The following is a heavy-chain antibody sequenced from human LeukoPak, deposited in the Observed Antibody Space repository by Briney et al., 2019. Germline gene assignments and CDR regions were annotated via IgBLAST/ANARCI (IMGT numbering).Heavy chain of an antibody. J-gene: IGHJ5*02. CDR1: GGSISSGDYY. CDR2: IYYSGST. Sequence: SQTLSLTCTVSGGSISSGDYYWSWIRQPPGKGLEWIGYIYYSGSTYYNPCLKGRVNISVDTSTNQFSLKLSSVTAADTAVYDCARLVYDFSSGYYYNWFDPCGQGTLVTVSS. CDR3: ARLVYDFSSGYYYNWFDP. D-gene: IGHD3-3*01. V-gene: IGHV4-30-4*08.